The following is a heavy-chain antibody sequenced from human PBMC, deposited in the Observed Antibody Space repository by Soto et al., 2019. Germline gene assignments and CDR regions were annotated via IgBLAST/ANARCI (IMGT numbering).Heavy chain of an antibody. CDR1: GYTFSDYV. CDR2: ISASNGDS. D-gene: IGHD1-26*01. Sequence: GASVKVSCKTSGYTFSDYVISWVRQAPGQGLEWVGWISASNGDSNFAQKVQGRVTLTTDTSTSTAYMEMRGLRFDDTAVYFCARAATTTEKYYYYMDVWGKGTTVTVSS. CDR3: ARAATTTEKYYYYMDV. V-gene: IGHV1-18*01. J-gene: IGHJ6*03.